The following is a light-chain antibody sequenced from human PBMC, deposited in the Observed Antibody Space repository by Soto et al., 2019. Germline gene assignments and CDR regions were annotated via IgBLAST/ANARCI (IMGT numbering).Light chain of an antibody. J-gene: IGKJ1*01. V-gene: IGKV1-27*01. CDR2: AAS. Sequence: DIQMTQSPSSLSASVGDRVTITCRASQAISNYLAWYQQKPGKVPKLLIYAASTLQSGVPSQFSGSGSGTDFTLTISSLQPEDVATYYCQQYNIAPWTFGQGTKVEIK. CDR1: QAISNY. CDR3: QQYNIAPWT.